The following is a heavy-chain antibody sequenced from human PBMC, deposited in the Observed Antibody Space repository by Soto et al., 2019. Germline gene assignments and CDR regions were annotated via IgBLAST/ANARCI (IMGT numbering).Heavy chain of an antibody. CDR1: GFTFSSYG. CDR2: ISYDGSNK. D-gene: IGHD2-15*01. J-gene: IGHJ4*02. Sequence: GGSLRLSCAASGFTFSSYGMHWVRQAPGKGLEWVAVISYDGSNKYYADSVKGRFTISRDNSKNTLYLQMNSLRAEDAAVYYCAKDRSHRAEFDYWGQGTLVTVSS. CDR3: AKDRSHRAEFDY. V-gene: IGHV3-30*18.